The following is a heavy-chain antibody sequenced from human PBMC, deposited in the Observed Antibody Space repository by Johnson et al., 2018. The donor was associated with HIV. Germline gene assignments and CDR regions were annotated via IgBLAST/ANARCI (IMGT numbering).Heavy chain of an antibody. CDR3: AKGDDYVWGSDQLGAFDI. CDR2: IWYDGSNK. V-gene: IGHV3-30*18. Sequence: QVLLVESGGGVVQPGRSLRLSCAASGFTFDDYGMNWVRQAPGKGLEWVAVIWYDGSNKYYADSVKGRFTISRDNSKNTLYLQMNSLRAEDTAVYYCAKGDDYVWGSDQLGAFDIWGQG. J-gene: IGHJ3*02. D-gene: IGHD3-16*02. CDR1: GFTFDDYG.